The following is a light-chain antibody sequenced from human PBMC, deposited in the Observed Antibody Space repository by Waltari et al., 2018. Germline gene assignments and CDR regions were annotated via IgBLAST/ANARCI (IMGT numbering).Light chain of an antibody. CDR1: QNISIY. V-gene: IGKV1-39*01. CDR2: GAS. Sequence: DIQMNQSPSSLSASVGDRVTITCRASQNISIYLNWYQQKPGKAPQVMIYGASILQNGVPSRFSGSGSGTDFTLTIGSLQPEDFAIYYCQQSYRTPELTFGGGTRVEI. CDR3: QQSYRTPELT. J-gene: IGKJ4*01.